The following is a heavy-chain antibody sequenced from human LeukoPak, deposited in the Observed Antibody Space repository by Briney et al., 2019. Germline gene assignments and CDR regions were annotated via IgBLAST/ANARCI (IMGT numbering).Heavy chain of an antibody. V-gene: IGHV1-2*02. Sequence: ASVKVSCKASGYTFTGYYIHWVQQAPGQGLEWMGWINPNRGDTNYAQTFQGRVTMTRDTSISTAFLELSSLTSDDTAVYYCARDVVVPAAMNFEYWGQGTLVTVSS. D-gene: IGHD2-2*01. CDR2: INPNRGDT. J-gene: IGHJ4*02. CDR1: GYTFTGYY. CDR3: ARDVVVPAAMNFEY.